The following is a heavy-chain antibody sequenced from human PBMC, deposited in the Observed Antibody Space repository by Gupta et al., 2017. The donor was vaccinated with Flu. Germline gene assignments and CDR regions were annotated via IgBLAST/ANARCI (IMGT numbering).Heavy chain of an antibody. J-gene: IGHJ4*02. CDR2: INPDGSST. D-gene: IGHD4-17*01. Sequence: AASGFTFSSSYWQWVRQAPGKGLVWVSRINPDGSSTTYAESVKGRFTISRDNAKNTLYLQMNSLGDDDTAVYYCATVTSGCWGQGTLVTVSS. CDR3: ATVTSGC. CDR1: GFTFSSSY. V-gene: IGHV3-74*03.